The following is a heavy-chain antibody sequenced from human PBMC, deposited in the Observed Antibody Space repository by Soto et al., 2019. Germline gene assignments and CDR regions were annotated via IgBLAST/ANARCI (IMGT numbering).Heavy chain of an antibody. J-gene: IGHJ4*02. D-gene: IGHD6-13*01. CDR3: ARATSAMHIVAAYFDY. V-gene: IGHV3-7*01. Sequence: GGSLRLSCAASGFTFTSYWMGWVRQAPGKGLEWVANIRQDGSEKYYVDSVKGRFTISRDNAKNSLYLQMNSLRAEDTAVYHWARATSAMHIVAAYFDYWGQGTLVTVSS. CDR1: GFTFTSYW. CDR2: IRQDGSEK.